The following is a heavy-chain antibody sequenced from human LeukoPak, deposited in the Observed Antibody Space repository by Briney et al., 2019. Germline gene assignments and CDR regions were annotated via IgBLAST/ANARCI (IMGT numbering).Heavy chain of an antibody. J-gene: IGHJ6*02. CDR1: GGSFSGYY. D-gene: IGHD2-2*01. Sequence: SETLSLTCAVYGGSFSGYYWSWIRQPPGKGLEWIGEINHSGSTNHNPSLKSRVTISVDTSKNQFSLKLSSVTAADTAVYYCARGLHYCSSTSCYYYYGMDVWGQGTTVTVSS. CDR2: INHSGST. CDR3: ARGLHYCSSTSCYYYYGMDV. V-gene: IGHV4-34*01.